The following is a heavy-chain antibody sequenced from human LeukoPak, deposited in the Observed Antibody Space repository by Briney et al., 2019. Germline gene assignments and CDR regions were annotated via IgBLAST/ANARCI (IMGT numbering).Heavy chain of an antibody. Sequence: GGSLTLSCAASGFPFNNYRMHWVRQPPGKGMEWVALIHFDGSKKFYADSVKGRFTISRDNSKNMLYLQMNTLRAEDTAVYYCAKDDNGPQDQWGQGALVTVSS. V-gene: IGHV3-30*02. CDR1: GFPFNNYR. J-gene: IGHJ4*02. CDR3: AKDDNGPQDQ. D-gene: IGHD1-14*01. CDR2: IHFDGSKK.